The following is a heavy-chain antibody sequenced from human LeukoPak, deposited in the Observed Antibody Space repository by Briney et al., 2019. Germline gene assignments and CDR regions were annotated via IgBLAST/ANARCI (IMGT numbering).Heavy chain of an antibody. Sequence: GGSLRLSCAASGFTFSSYSMNWVRQAPGKGLEWVSSISSSSSYIYYADSVKGRFTISRDNAKNSLYLRMNSLRAEDTAVYYCARVDILTGLYYFDYWGQGTLVTVSS. V-gene: IGHV3-21*01. J-gene: IGHJ4*02. CDR2: ISSSSSYI. CDR1: GFTFSSYS. CDR3: ARVDILTGLYYFDY. D-gene: IGHD3-9*01.